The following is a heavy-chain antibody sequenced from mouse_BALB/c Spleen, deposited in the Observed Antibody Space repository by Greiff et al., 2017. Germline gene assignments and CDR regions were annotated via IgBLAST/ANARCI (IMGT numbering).Heavy chain of an antibody. J-gene: IGHJ4*01. V-gene: IGHV7-3*02. CDR1: GFTFTDYY. Sequence: EVNLMESGGGLVQPGGSLRLSCATSGFTFTDYYMSWVRQPPGKALEWLGFIRNKANGYTTEYSASVKGRFTISRDNSQSILYLQMNTLRAEDSATYYCARDYYAMDYWGQGTSVTVSS. CDR3: ARDYYAMDY. CDR2: IRNKANGYTT.